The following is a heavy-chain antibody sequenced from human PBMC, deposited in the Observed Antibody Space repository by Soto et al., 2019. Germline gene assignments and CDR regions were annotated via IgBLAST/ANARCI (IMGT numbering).Heavy chain of an antibody. CDR1: GYSFTSYW. D-gene: IGHD3-10*01. V-gene: IGHV5-51*01. J-gene: IGHJ5*02. CDR3: ARTDMVRGAVNWFDP. Sequence: LGESLKISCKGSGYSFTSYWIGWVRQMPGKGLEWMGIIYPGDSDTRYSPSFQGQVTISADKSISTAYLQWSSLKASDTAMYYCARTDMVRGAVNWFDPWGQGTLVTVSS. CDR2: IYPGDSDT.